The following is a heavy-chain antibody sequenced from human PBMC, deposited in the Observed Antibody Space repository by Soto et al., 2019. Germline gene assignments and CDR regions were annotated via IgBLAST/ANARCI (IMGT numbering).Heavy chain of an antibody. D-gene: IGHD3-10*01. Sequence: PGGSLRLSCAASGFTFSTYDMHWVRQATGKGLEWVSGISASDGGAYYADSVKGRFTISRDNSKNTLYLQMNSLRVEDTAVYYCAKDSDGEYFQPGGGGTLVTVPS. V-gene: IGHV3-23*01. CDR1: GFTFSTYD. CDR3: AKDSDGEYFQP. J-gene: IGHJ1*01. CDR2: ISASDGGA.